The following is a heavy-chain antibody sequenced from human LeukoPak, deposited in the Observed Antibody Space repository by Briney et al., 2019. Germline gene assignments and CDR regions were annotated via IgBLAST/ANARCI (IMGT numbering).Heavy chain of an antibody. D-gene: IGHD1-26*01. J-gene: IGHJ4*02. CDR2: IFTSGST. CDR1: GGSISNYY. CDR3: ARDRDSGSSSNRFYFDY. V-gene: IGHV4-4*07. Sequence: SETLSLTCAVSGGSISNYYWSWVRQPAGKGLEWIGRIFTSGSTNYNPSLKSRVTMSVDTSMNQLSLKLSSVTAADTAVYYCARDRDSGSSSNRFYFDYWGQGTLVTVSS.